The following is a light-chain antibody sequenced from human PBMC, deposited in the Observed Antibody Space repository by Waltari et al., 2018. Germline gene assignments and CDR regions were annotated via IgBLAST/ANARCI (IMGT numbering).Light chain of an antibody. J-gene: IGLJ3*02. CDR2: EGS. CDR1: SSDVGTYNL. Sequence: QSALTQPASVSGSPGQSITTSCTGPSSDVGTYNLVSWYQQHQGKAPKLMIYEGSKRPSGVSNRFSGSKSGNTASLTISGLQAEDEADYYCCSYAGSSTLVFGGGTKLTVL. CDR3: CSYAGSSTLV. V-gene: IGLV2-23*01.